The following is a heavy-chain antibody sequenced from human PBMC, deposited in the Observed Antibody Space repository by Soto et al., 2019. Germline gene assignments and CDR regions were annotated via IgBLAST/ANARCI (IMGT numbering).Heavy chain of an antibody. CDR3: AGMRAVRAVSAFLLNRSSDL. CDR2: VLGGGGST. J-gene: IGHJ2*01. D-gene: IGHD3-3*02. V-gene: IGHV3-23*01. Sequence: PGKGLEWVSGVLGGGGSTFYADSVKGRFTISRDNSKNTLYVQMNSLRAEDTSIHSEAGMRAVRAVSAFLLNRSSDL.